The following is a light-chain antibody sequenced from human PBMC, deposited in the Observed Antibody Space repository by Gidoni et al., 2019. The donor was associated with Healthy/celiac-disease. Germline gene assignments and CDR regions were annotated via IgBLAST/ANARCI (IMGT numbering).Light chain of an antibody. V-gene: IGKV1-39*01. Sequence: DIQMTQSSTSLSASVGDRVTITCRASQSIRSYLNWYQQKPGKAPNLLIYAASSLQSGVPSRFSGSGSGTDFTLTISSLQPEDFATYYCQQSYSTLLTFGGGTKVEI. CDR1: QSIRSY. CDR2: AAS. CDR3: QQSYSTLLT. J-gene: IGKJ4*01.